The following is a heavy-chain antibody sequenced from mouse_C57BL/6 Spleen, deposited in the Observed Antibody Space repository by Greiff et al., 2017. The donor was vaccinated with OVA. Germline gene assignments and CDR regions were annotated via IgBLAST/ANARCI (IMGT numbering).Heavy chain of an antibody. CDR2: ISDGGSYT. CDR3: ARDDTTGHYYAMDY. D-gene: IGHD1-1*01. Sequence: EVKLMESGGGLVKPGGSLKLSCAASGFTFSSYAMSWVRQTPEKRLEWVATISDGGSYTYYPDNVKGRFPISRDNAKNNLYLQMSHLKSEDTAMYYCARDDTTGHYYAMDYWGQGTSFTVSS. J-gene: IGHJ4*01. CDR1: GFTFSSYA. V-gene: IGHV5-4*01.